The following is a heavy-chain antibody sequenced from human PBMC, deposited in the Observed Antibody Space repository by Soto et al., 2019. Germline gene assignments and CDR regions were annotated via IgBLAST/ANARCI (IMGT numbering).Heavy chain of an antibody. J-gene: IGHJ4*02. D-gene: IGHD5-18*01. CDR1: GGTFSSYA. Sequence: GASVKVSCKASGGTFSSYAISWVRQAPGQGLEWMGWISAYNGNTNYAQKLQGRVTMTTDTSTSTAYMELRSLTSDDTAVYFCAKTFGYSYAIDYWGQGTLVTVSS. CDR2: ISAYNGNT. V-gene: IGHV1-18*01. CDR3: AKTFGYSYAIDY.